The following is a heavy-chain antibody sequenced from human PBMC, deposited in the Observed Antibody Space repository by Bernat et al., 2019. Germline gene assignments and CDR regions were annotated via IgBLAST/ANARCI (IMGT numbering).Heavy chain of an antibody. J-gene: IGHJ6*03. CDR1: GFIFDTYA. CDR2: ISPSGDST. V-gene: IGHV3-23*01. CDR3: ARGTSTSAPYMDV. Sequence: EVQLLESGGGLVQPGGSLRLSCAASGFIFDTYAMGWVRQAPGKGLEWVSMISPSGDSTYYADSVKGRFTISRDSSKNTLYLQMNSLRAEDTAVYYCARGTSTSAPYMDVWGKGTTVTVSS.